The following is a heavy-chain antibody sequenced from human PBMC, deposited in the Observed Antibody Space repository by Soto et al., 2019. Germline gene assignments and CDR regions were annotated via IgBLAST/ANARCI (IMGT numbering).Heavy chain of an antibody. CDR3: ARWEYADVDLTHWYFDL. CDR2: ISSSSSTI. CDR1: GFMFSSYS. D-gene: IGHD1-26*01. Sequence: PGGSLRLSCAASGFMFSSYSMHWVRQAPGRGLEWVSYISSSSSTIYYADSVKGRFTISRDNAKNSLYLQMNSLRAEDTAVYYCARWEYADVDLTHWYFDLWGRGSPVTVSS. V-gene: IGHV3-48*01. J-gene: IGHJ2*01.